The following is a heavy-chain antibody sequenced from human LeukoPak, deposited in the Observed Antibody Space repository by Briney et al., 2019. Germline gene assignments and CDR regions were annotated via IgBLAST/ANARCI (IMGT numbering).Heavy chain of an antibody. V-gene: IGHV6-1*01. Sequence: SQTLSLTSANTLSSASASGFASSCVRQSPSRGLEWLGSTYYTSKWNTDYAVSVKSRIFVNTDTSKNQFSLQLISVTSEATAVYCWARGRASAYDVWGQGTMVTVSS. CDR3: ARGRASAYDV. J-gene: IGHJ3*01. CDR1: LSSASASGFA. CDR2: TYYTSKWNT. D-gene: IGHD6-25*01.